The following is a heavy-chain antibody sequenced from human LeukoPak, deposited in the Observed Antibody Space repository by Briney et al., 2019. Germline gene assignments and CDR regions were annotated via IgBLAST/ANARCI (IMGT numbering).Heavy chain of an antibody. CDR3: ARGNSGVPPGVGATTIDY. V-gene: IGHV1-18*01. D-gene: IGHD1-26*01. Sequence: ASVKVSCKASGYTFTSYGISWVRQAPGQGLEWMGWISAYNGNTNYAQKLQGRVTMTTDTSTSTAYMELRSLRSDDTAVYYCARGNSGVPPGVGATTIDYWGQGTLVTVSS. J-gene: IGHJ4*02. CDR2: ISAYNGNT. CDR1: GYTFTSYG.